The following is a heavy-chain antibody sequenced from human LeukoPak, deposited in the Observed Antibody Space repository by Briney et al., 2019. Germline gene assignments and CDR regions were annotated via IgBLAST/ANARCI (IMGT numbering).Heavy chain of an antibody. CDR1: GGTFSNYI. V-gene: IGHV1-69*13. Sequence: VKASCKASGGTFSNYIISWVRQAPGQGLEWMGGIIPIFGTANYAQKFQGRVTITADESTSTAYMELSSLRSEDTAVYYCARVTAAGPTNWFDPWGQGTLVTVSS. D-gene: IGHD6-13*01. J-gene: IGHJ5*02. CDR3: ARVTAAGPTNWFDP. CDR2: IIPIFGTA.